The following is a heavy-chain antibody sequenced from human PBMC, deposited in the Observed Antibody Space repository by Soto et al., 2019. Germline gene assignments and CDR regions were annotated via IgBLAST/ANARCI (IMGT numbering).Heavy chain of an antibody. J-gene: IGHJ6*01. D-gene: IGHD3-10*01. CDR3: ARDLLGFGYTYGAV. CDR2: IIPIDATV. Sequence: QVQLVQSGAEVKKPGSSVKVSCKASGGTFSNYALISWVRLAPGQGLEWMGGIIPIDATVNYAQKFQGRITITADEFTTTAYMDLGSLRSEDTAVYYCARDLLGFGYTYGAVWGQGTTVTVSS. V-gene: IGHV1-69*12. CDR1: GGTFSNYA.